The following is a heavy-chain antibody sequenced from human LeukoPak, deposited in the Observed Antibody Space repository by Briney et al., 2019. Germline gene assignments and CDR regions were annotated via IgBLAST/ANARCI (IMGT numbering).Heavy chain of an antibody. CDR1: GFTFSSYG. CDR3: AKDIIAAAGPYFDY. J-gene: IGHJ4*02. V-gene: IGHV3-30*18. CDR2: ISYDGSNK. D-gene: IGHD6-13*01. Sequence: GRSLRLSCAASGFTFSSYGMHWVRQAPGKGLEWVAVISYDGSNKYYADSVKGRFTISRDNSKNTLYLQMNSLRAEDTAVYYCAKDIIAAAGPYFDYWGQGTLVTVSS.